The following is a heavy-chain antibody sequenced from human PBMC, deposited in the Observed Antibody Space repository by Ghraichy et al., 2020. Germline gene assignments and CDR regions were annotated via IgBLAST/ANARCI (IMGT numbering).Heavy chain of an antibody. D-gene: IGHD1-1*01. V-gene: IGHV3-7*01. CDR3: ARDRGPNCLDY. Sequence: LSLTCADSGFTFSSYWMSWVRQAPGKGLEWVANIKQDGSKKYYVDSLKGRFTISRDNTKSSLYLQMNSLRAEDTAVYYCARDRGPNCLDYWGQGTLVTVSS. CDR1: GFTFSSYW. J-gene: IGHJ4*02. CDR2: IKQDGSKK.